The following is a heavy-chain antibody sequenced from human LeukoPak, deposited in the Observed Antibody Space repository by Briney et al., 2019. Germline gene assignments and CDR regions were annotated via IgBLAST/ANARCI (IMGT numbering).Heavy chain of an antibody. D-gene: IGHD4-17*01. Sequence: GGSLRLSCAASGFTFSDYYMSWIRQAPGKGLEWVSYISSSGSAIYYADSVKGRFTISRDNAKNSLYLQMNSLRAEDTAVYYCARDGDRRLTTVTYYYYGMDVWGQGTTVTVSS. CDR1: GFTFSDYY. J-gene: IGHJ6*02. CDR3: ARDGDRRLTTVTYYYYGMDV. CDR2: ISSSGSAI. V-gene: IGHV3-11*01.